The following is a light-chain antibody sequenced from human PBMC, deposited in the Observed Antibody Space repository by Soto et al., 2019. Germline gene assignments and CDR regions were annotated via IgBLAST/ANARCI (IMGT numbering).Light chain of an antibody. CDR1: QTISSW. CDR3: QQSYNTPFT. Sequence: DIPMTQSPSTLSGSVGDRVTITCRASQTISSWLAWYQQKPGKAPKLLIYKASTLKSGVPSRFSGSGSGTEFTLTISSLQPDDFATYYCQQSYNTPFTFGPGTKVDLK. CDR2: KAS. V-gene: IGKV1-5*03. J-gene: IGKJ3*01.